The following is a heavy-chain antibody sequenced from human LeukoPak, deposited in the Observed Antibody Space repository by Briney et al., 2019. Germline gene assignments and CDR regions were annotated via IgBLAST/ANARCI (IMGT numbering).Heavy chain of an antibody. CDR3: ARSGLSRFGF. J-gene: IGHJ4*02. V-gene: IGHV3-30*04. Sequence: AGGSLRLSCAASGFTFSSYVMHWVRQAPGKGLEWVAIISYDGSNEYYADSVKGRFTISRDNSKNTLYLQMNSLRAEDTAVYYCARSGLSRFGFWGQGTLVTVSS. D-gene: IGHD2/OR15-2a*01. CDR2: ISYDGSNE. CDR1: GFTFSSYV.